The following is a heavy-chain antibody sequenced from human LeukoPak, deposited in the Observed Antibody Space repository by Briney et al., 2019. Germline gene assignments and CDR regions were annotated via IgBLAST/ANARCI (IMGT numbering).Heavy chain of an antibody. D-gene: IGHD3-22*01. CDR3: ARGRYDSSGYYYDY. V-gene: IGHV1-18*03. Sequence: ASVKVSCKASGYTFTSYGISWVRQAPGQGLEWMGWISAYNGNTNYAQKLQGRVTMTTDTSTSTAYMELSSLRSEDMAVYYCARGRYDSSGYYYDYWGQGTLVTVSS. CDR1: GYTFTSYG. CDR2: ISAYNGNT. J-gene: IGHJ4*02.